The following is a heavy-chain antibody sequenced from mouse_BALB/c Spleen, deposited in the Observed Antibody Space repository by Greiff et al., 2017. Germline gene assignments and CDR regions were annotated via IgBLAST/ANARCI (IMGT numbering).Heavy chain of an antibody. CDR1: GYTFTSYW. CDR3: ARNGYYDYAMDY. J-gene: IGHJ4*01. CDR2: IAPGSGST. V-gene: IGHV1S41*01. D-gene: IGHD2-3*01. Sequence: DLVKPGASVKLSCKASGYTFTSYWINWLKQRPGQGLEWIGRIAPGSGSTYYNEMFKGKATLTVDTSSSTAYIQLSSLSSEDSAVYFCARNGYYDYAMDYWGQGTSVTVSS.